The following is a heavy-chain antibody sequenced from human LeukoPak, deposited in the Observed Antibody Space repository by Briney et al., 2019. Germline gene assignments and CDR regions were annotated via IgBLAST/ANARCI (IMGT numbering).Heavy chain of an antibody. J-gene: IGHJ2*01. CDR2: ISAYNGNT. CDR1: GYTFTSYG. V-gene: IGHV1-18*01. CDR3: ARGADYDILTGSYDWYFDL. Sequence: ASVKVSCKASGYTFTSYGISWVRQAPGQGLEWMGWISAYNGNTNYAQKLQGRVTMTTDTSASTAYMELRSLRSDDTAVYYCARGADYDILTGSYDWYFDLWGRGTLVTVSS. D-gene: IGHD3-9*01.